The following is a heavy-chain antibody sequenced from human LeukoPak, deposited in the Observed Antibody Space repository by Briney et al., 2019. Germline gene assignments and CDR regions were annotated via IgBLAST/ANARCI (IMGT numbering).Heavy chain of an antibody. Sequence: GGSLRLSCAASGLTFSNYAMSWVRQAPGKGLEWVSTISGSASTTYCADSVKGRFTVSRDNSKNMLHLQMNNLRAEDTAVYYCAKGGGDWNIVYWGQGTLVTVSS. CDR3: AKGGGDWNIVY. CDR2: ISGSASTT. CDR1: GLTFSNYA. V-gene: IGHV3-23*01. D-gene: IGHD2-21*01. J-gene: IGHJ4*02.